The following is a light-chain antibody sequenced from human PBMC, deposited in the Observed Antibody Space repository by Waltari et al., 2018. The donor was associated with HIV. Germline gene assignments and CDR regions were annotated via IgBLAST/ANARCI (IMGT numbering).Light chain of an antibody. Sequence: DIQMTQSPSSLSASVGDRATITCQASQDIKNYLNWYQQKPGKAPELLIYDASILETGVPSRFSASGSGTHFTFIVSSLQPEDCATYYCQQYDSLPPAFGQGTRLDIK. CDR2: DAS. V-gene: IGKV1-33*01. CDR1: QDIKNY. CDR3: QQYDSLPPA. J-gene: IGKJ5*01.